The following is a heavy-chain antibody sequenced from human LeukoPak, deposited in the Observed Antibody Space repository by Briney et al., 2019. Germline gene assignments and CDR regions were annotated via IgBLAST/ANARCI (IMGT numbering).Heavy chain of an antibody. V-gene: IGHV4-34*01. Sequence: SETLSLTCAVYGGSFSGYYWSWIRQPPGKGLEWIGEINHSGSTSYNPSLKSRVTISVDTSKNQFSLKLSSVTAADTAVYYCAGLVVLVIVPCWFDPWGQGTLVTVSS. D-gene: IGHD3-16*02. CDR2: INHSGST. J-gene: IGHJ5*02. CDR3: AGLVVLVIVPCWFDP. CDR1: GGSFSGYY.